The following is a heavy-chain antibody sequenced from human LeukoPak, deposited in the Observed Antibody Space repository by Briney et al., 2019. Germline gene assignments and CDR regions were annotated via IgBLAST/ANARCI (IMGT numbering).Heavy chain of an antibody. J-gene: IGHJ6*03. D-gene: IGHD5-18*01. CDR3: ARHGTAMVGYYYYYMDV. CDR2: IYLSGTT. Sequence: SETLSLTCAVSGYSISSGYYWGWIRQPPGKGLDWIGSIYLSGTTYYNPSLKSRVTISADTSKNQFSLKLSSVTAADTAVYYCARHGTAMVGYYYYYMDVWGKGTTVTVSS. V-gene: IGHV4-38-2*01. CDR1: GYSISSGYY.